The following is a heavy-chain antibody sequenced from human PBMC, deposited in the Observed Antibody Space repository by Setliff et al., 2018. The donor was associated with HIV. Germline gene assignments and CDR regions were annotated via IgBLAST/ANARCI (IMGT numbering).Heavy chain of an antibody. Sequence: PGGSLRLSCAASGFTFSSYGMHWVRQAPGKGLEWVAVIWYDGSNKYYADSVKGRFTISRDNSKNTLYLQMNSLRADDTAAYFCARDRGVDYGDYGFTRSGRAAPDFWGRGTVVTVSS. CDR3: ARDRGVDYGDYGFTRSGRAAPDF. J-gene: IGHJ4*02. D-gene: IGHD4-17*01. CDR2: IWYDGSNK. V-gene: IGHV3-33*01. CDR1: GFTFSSYG.